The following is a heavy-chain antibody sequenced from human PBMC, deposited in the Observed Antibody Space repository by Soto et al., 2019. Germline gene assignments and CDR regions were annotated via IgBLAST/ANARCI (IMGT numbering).Heavy chain of an antibody. CDR1: GSTFSNYD. CDR3: VREGYSGSYAAF. D-gene: IGHD1-26*01. V-gene: IGHV3-30*03. CDR2: ISFDGSKT. J-gene: IGHJ4*02. Sequence: VQLVQSGGGVVQPGRSLSLSCEASGSTFSNYDMDWVRQAPGKGLEWVAIISFDGSKTYYADSVKGRFTVSRDNSKNTLFLQMNSLRPDDTATYYCVREGYSGSYAAFWGQGSLVTVSS.